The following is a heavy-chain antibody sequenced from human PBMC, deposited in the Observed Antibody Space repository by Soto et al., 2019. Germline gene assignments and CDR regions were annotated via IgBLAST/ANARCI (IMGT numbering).Heavy chain of an antibody. D-gene: IGHD3-3*01. Sequence: SETLSLTCAVYGGSFSGYYWSWIRQPPGKGLEWIGEINHSGSTNYNPSLKSRVTISVDTSKNQFSLKLSSVTAADTAVYYCARGPLGYDFWSGYYSRWFDPWGQGTLVTVSS. CDR2: INHSGST. J-gene: IGHJ5*02. CDR1: GGSFSGYY. V-gene: IGHV4-34*01. CDR3: ARGPLGYDFWSGYYSRWFDP.